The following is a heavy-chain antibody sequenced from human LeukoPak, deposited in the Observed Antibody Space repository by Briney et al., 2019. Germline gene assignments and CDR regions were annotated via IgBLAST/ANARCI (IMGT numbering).Heavy chain of an antibody. Sequence: SVKVFCKASGYTFTGYYMHWVRQAPGQGLEWMGWINPNSGGTNYAQKFQGRVTMPRDTSISTAYMELSRLRSDDTAVYYCARDLPALWFGELRYYGMDVWGQGTTVTVSS. J-gene: IGHJ6*02. CDR3: ARDLPALWFGELRYYGMDV. D-gene: IGHD3-10*01. V-gene: IGHV1-2*02. CDR2: INPNSGGT. CDR1: GYTFTGYY.